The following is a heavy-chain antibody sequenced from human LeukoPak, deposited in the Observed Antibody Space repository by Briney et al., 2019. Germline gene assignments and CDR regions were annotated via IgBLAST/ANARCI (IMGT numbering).Heavy chain of an antibody. CDR2: IYSGGST. V-gene: IGHV3-66*01. Sequence: SGGSLRLSCTASGFTVSSNYMSWVRQAPGKGLEWVSVIYSGGSTYYADSVKGRFTISRDKSKNTLYLQMNNLRAEDSAVYYCARSYYDSSGHYPHYFDYWGQGTLSPSPQ. CDR1: GFTVSSNY. D-gene: IGHD3-22*01. CDR3: ARSYYDSSGHYPHYFDY. J-gene: IGHJ4*02.